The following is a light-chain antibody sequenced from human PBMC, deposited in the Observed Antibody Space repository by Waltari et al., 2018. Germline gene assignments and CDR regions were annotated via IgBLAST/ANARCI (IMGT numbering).Light chain of an antibody. CDR2: SNS. CDR1: NSNLGSNT. Sequence: QSVLTQPPSTSATPGQRVTISCSGSNSNLGSNTVNWYQHLPGTAPNLLLFSNSPRPSGVPARFSGSRSGTSASLAISGLQSEDEASYYCATWDDSLNGVVFGGGTKLTVL. CDR3: ATWDDSLNGVV. J-gene: IGLJ2*01. V-gene: IGLV1-44*01.